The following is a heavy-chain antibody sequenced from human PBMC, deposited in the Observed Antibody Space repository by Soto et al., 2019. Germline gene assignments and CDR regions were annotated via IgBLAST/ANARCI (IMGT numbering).Heavy chain of an antibody. D-gene: IGHD1-26*01. J-gene: IGHJ4*02. CDR1: GFTFSSFG. CDR3: ARGVVGAAHPIDF. CDR2: ITYGGTYK. Sequence: QVQVVESGGGVVQPGKSLRLSCAASGFTFSSFGMHWVRQAPGKGLEWVAVITYGGTYKYYGDSVKGRFTISRDNSKDTLYLQMDSLRGEDTALYYCARGVVGAAHPIDFWGQGTLVTVSS. V-gene: IGHV3-30*03.